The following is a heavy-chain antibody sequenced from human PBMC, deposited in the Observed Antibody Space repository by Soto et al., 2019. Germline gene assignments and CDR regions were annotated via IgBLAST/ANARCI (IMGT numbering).Heavy chain of an antibody. CDR3: ATFKSTFDP. CDR2: FDPEDGET. V-gene: IGHV1-24*01. J-gene: IGHJ5*02. Sequence: ASVKVSCKVSGYTLTELSMHWVRQAPGKGLEWMGGFDPEDGETIYAQKFQGRVTMTQDTSPETAYMKLSSQKSEDTAVYYCATFKSTFDPWGQGTLVTVSS. CDR1: GYTLTELS.